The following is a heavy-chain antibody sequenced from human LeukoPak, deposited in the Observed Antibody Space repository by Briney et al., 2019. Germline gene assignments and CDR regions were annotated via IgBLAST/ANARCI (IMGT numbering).Heavy chain of an antibody. CDR2: ISGSGGST. CDR3: AKIMRAPFGGSYYGGREGIFDY. CDR1: GGSVSSSRYY. D-gene: IGHD1-26*01. V-gene: IGHV3-23*01. Sequence: ETLSLTCTVSGGSVSSSRYYWGWVRQAPGKGLEWVSAISGSGGSTYYADSVKGRFTISRDNSKNTLYLQMNSLRAEDTAVYYCAKIMRAPFGGSYYGGREGIFDYWGQGTLVTVSS. J-gene: IGHJ4*02.